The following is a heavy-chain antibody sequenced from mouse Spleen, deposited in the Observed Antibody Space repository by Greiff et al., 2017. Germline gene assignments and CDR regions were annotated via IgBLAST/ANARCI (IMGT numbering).Heavy chain of an antibody. CDR2: INSNGGST. D-gene: IGHD2-1*01. Sequence: EVKLMESGGGLVKPGGSLKLSCAASGFTFSSYAMSWVRQTPEKRLEWVAAINSNGGSTYYPDTVKDRFTISRDNAKNTLYLQMSSLRSEDTALYYCARHGNYFYAMDYWGQGTSVTVSS. V-gene: IGHV5-6-2*01. J-gene: IGHJ4*01. CDR3: ARHGNYFYAMDY. CDR1: GFTFSSYA.